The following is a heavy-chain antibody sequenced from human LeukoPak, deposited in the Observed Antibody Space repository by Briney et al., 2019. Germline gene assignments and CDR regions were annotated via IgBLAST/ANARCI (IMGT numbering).Heavy chain of an antibody. D-gene: IGHD3-22*01. CDR2: ISYSGST. J-gene: IGHJ4*02. CDR1: GVSIINSGTYY. CDR3: AITPGPYDSSRNYYPFDY. Sequence: PSETLSLTCTVSGVSIINSGTYYWGWIHQPPGKGLEWIGSISYSGSTYYNPSLKSRVTTSLDTSKNRLSLKLSSVTAADTAVYYCAITPGPYDSSRNYYPFDYWGQGTLVTVSS. V-gene: IGHV4-39*07.